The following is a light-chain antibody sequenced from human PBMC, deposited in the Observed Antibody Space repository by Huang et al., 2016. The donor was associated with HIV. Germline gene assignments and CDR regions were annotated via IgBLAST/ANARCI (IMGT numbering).Light chain of an antibody. Sequence: IQLTQSPSSLSATVGDSVTITCRASQGISSYLAWYQQKPGKAPKLLIYAASTLQSRVPSRFGGSGSGTEFTLTISSLQPEDFATYYCQQLNSYPYTFGQGTKLEIK. CDR1: QGISSY. J-gene: IGKJ2*01. CDR3: QQLNSYPYT. CDR2: AAS. V-gene: IGKV1-9*01.